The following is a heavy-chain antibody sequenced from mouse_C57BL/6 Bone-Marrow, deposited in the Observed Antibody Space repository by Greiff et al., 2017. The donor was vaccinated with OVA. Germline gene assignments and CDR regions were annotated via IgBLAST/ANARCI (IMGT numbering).Heavy chain of an antibody. J-gene: IGHJ4*01. CDR1: GFTFSDYY. CDR2: ISNGGGST. D-gene: IGHD2-5*01. CDR3: ARGGRSGYSNGYYDMDY. V-gene: IGHV5-12*01. Sequence: DVMLVESGAGLVQPGGSLKLSCAASGFTFSDYYMYWVRQTPEKRLEWVAYISNGGGSTYYPDTVKGRFTISRDNATNTLYLQMSRLKSEDTAMYYCARGGRSGYSNGYYDMDYWGQGTSVTVSS.